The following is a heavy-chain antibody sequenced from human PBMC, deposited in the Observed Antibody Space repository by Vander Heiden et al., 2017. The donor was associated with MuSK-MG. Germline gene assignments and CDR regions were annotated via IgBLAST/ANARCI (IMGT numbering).Heavy chain of an antibody. CDR2: IYYSGST. J-gene: IGHJ5*02. Sequence: QLQLPESGPGLVKPSETLSLTCTVPGGSISSSSYYWGWIRQPPGKGLEWIGSIYYSGSTYYNPSLKRRVTISVDTSKNQCALKLSSVTAADTAVYYCARSAVTGCGGKNWFDPWGQGTMVTVCS. V-gene: IGHV4-39*01. CDR3: ARSAVTGCGGKNWFDP. D-gene: IGHD3-10*02. CDR1: GGSISSSSYY.